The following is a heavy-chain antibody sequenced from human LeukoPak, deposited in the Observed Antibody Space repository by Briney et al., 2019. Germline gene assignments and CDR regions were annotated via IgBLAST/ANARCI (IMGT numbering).Heavy chain of an antibody. CDR3: ARFWSGSFDY. D-gene: IGHD3-3*01. CDR1: GFSVSGTY. V-gene: IGHV3-53*01. CDR2: IHSDGTT. Sequence: TGGSLRLSCVASGFSVSGTYMSWVRQTPGKGLEWVSVIHSDGTTNSAESVKGRFSISRDNSKNTVFLQMNSVRVEDTAVYYCARFWSGSFDYWGQGTLVTVSS. J-gene: IGHJ4*02.